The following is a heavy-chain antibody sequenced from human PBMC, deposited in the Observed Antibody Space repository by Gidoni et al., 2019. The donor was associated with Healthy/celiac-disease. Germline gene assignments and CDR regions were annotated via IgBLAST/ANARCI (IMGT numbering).Heavy chain of an antibody. Sequence: QVQLVEPGGGVVQPGGSLRLSCAASGFTFSSYGMHWVRQAPGKGLEWVAFIRYDGSNKYYADSVKGRFTISRDNSKNTLYLQMNSLRAEDTAVYYCAKDGEDCSSTSCLDYYYYGMDVWGQGTTVTVSS. J-gene: IGHJ6*02. CDR1: GFTFSSYG. V-gene: IGHV3-30*02. D-gene: IGHD2-2*01. CDR2: IRYDGSNK. CDR3: AKDGEDCSSTSCLDYYYYGMDV.